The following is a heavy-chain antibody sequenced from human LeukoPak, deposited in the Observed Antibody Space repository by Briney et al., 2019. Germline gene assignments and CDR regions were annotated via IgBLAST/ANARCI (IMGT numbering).Heavy chain of an antibody. CDR3: ARGRTYGMDV. J-gene: IGHJ6*02. CDR2: ISYDGSNK. CDR1: GFTFSSYA. V-gene: IGHV3-30-3*01. Sequence: GGSLRLFCAASGFTFSSYAMHWVRQAPGKGLEWVAVISYDGSNKYYADSVKGRFTISRDNTKNTLYLQMNSLRAEDTAVYYCARGRTYGMDVWGQGTTVTVSS.